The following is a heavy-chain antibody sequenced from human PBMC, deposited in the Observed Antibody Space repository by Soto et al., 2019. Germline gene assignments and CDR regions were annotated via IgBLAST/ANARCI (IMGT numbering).Heavy chain of an antibody. CDR3: ARIDRS. V-gene: IGHV3-30*03. Sequence: LRLSFAASGFTFSSYGMHWVRQAPGKGLEWVAVISYDGSNKYYADSVKGRFTISRDNSKNTLYLQMNSLRAEDTAVYYCARIDRSWGQGTLVTVSS. CDR2: ISYDGSNK. J-gene: IGHJ5*02. CDR1: GFTFSSYG.